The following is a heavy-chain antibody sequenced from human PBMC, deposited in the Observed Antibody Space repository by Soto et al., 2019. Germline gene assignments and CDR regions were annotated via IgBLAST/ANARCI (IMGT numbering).Heavy chain of an antibody. CDR1: GYTFTSYG. J-gene: IGHJ4*02. V-gene: IGHV1-18*01. Sequence: ASVKVSCKASGYTFTSYGISWVRQAPGQGLEWMGWISAYNGNTNYAQKLQGRVTMTTDTSTSTAYMELRSLRSDDTAVYYCARDWNPSSIAAALFDYWGQGTLVTVSS. D-gene: IGHD6-13*01. CDR3: ARDWNPSSIAAALFDY. CDR2: ISAYNGNT.